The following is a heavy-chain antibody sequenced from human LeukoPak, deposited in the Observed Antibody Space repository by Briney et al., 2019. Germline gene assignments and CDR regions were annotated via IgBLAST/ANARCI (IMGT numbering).Heavy chain of an antibody. J-gene: IGHJ5*02. Sequence: ASVKVSCKASGYTFTSYGISWVRQAPGQGLEWMGWISAYNGNTNYAQKLQGRVTMTTDTSTSTAYMELRSLRSDDTAVYYCARDRLIAVAGMRYWFDPWGQGTLVTVSS. CDR3: ARDRLIAVAGMRYWFDP. CDR2: ISAYNGNT. D-gene: IGHD6-19*01. CDR1: GYTFTSYG. V-gene: IGHV1-18*01.